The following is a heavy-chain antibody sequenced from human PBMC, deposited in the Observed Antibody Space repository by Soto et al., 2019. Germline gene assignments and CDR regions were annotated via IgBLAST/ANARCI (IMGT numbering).Heavy chain of an antibody. Sequence: SETLSLTCTVSGGSISSGDYYWSWIRQPPGKGLEWIGYIYYSGSTYYNPSLKSPITISVDTSQNQFSLKLSSVTAADTAVYYCARGYDELPYDSSGYYYDSWGQGTLVTVSS. CDR1: GGSISSGDYY. D-gene: IGHD3-22*01. V-gene: IGHV4-30-4*01. CDR3: ARGYDELPYDSSGYYYDS. CDR2: IYYSGST. J-gene: IGHJ4*02.